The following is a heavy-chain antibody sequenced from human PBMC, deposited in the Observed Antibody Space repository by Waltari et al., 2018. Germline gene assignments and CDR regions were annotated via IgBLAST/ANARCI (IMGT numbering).Heavy chain of an antibody. CDR3: ARQAPYYYDSSGYDYGGRPYYFDY. V-gene: IGHV4-39*01. Sequence: QLQLQESGPGLVKPSETLSLTCTVSGGSISSSSYYWGWIRQPPGKGLEWIGSIYYSGSNYYNPSLKRRVTISVDTSKNQFSLKLSSGTAADTAVYYCARQAPYYYDSSGYDYGGRPYYFDYWGQGTLVTVSS. CDR1: GGSISSSSYY. D-gene: IGHD3-22*01. J-gene: IGHJ4*02. CDR2: IYYSGSN.